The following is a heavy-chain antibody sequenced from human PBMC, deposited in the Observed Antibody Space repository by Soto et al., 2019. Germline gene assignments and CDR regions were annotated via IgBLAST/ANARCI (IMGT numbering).Heavy chain of an antibody. J-gene: IGHJ4*02. CDR3: AHIGRLSLIFEY. Sequence: QITLKESGPTLVKPTQTLTLTCTFSGFSLSTSGVGVGWIRQRPGKALEWLALIYWDDDKRYSPSLKSRLTITKDTSKNQVVLTMTNLDPVDTATYYCAHIGRLSLIFEYWGQGTLVTVSS. CDR2: IYWDDDK. V-gene: IGHV2-5*02. CDR1: GFSLSTSGVG.